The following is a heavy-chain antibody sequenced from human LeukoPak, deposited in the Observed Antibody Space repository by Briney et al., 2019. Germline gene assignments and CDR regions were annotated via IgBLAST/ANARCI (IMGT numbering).Heavy chain of an antibody. CDR3: AKGGVGYSYGFFDY. CDR2: ISGSGGST. D-gene: IGHD5-18*01. CDR1: GFTFSSYA. Sequence: GGSLRLSCAASGFTFSSYAMSGVRQAPGKGLEWVSAISGSGGSTYYADSVKGRFTISRDNSKNTLYLQMNSLRAEDTAVYYCAKGGVGYSYGFFDYWGQGTLVTVSS. J-gene: IGHJ4*02. V-gene: IGHV3-23*01.